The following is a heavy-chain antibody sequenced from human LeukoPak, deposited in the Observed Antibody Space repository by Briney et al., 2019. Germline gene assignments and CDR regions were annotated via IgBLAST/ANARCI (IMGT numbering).Heavy chain of an antibody. CDR3: ARRGRYCSSTSCPTRYFDL. J-gene: IGHJ2*01. V-gene: IGHV4-39*01. CDR1: GGSITSSKDY. CDR2: VYYTGTT. D-gene: IGHD2-2*01. Sequence: SETLSLTCSVSGGSITSSKDYWGWIRQSPGKGLEWIASVYYTGTTYYNPSLESRVTISVDTSKNQFSLKLSSVTAADTAVYYCARRGRYCSSTSCPTRYFDLWGRGTLVTVSS.